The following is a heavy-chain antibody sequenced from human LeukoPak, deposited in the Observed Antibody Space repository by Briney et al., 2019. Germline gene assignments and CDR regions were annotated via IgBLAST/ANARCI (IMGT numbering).Heavy chain of an antibody. CDR2: IYYSGST. Sequence: SETLSLTCTVSGGSISSYYWSLIRQPPRKGLEWTGYIYYSGSTNYNPSLKSRVTISVDTSKNQFSLKLSSVTAADTAVYYCASSVGATTSFDYWGQGTLVTVSS. CDR1: GGSISSYY. J-gene: IGHJ4*02. V-gene: IGHV4-59*08. CDR3: ASSVGATTSFDY. D-gene: IGHD1-26*01.